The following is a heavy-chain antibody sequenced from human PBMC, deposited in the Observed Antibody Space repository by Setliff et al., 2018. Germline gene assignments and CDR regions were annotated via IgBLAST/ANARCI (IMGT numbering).Heavy chain of an antibody. J-gene: IGHJ5*02. CDR2: IYHSGST. CDR3: ARDRVGSGWPDAFDSSGYPFDP. CDR1: GYSISSGYY. D-gene: IGHD3-22*01. V-gene: IGHV4-38-2*02. Sequence: SETLSLTCAVSGYSISSGYYWGWIRQPPGKGLEWIGSIYHSGSTYYNPSLKSRVTISVDTSKNQFSLKLSSVTAADTAVYYCARDRVGSGWPDAFDSSGYPFDPWGQGTLVTVSS.